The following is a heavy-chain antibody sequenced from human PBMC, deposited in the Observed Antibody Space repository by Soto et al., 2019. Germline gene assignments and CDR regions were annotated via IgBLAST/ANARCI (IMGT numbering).Heavy chain of an antibody. D-gene: IGHD5-18*01. CDR1: GYTFTGYY. J-gene: IGHJ4*02. Sequence: ASVKVSCKASGYTFTGYYMHWVRQAPGQGLEWMGWINPNSGGTNYAQKFQGWVTMTRDTSISTAYMELSSLRSEDTAVYYCARGRYSYGTYFDYWGQGTLVTVSS. V-gene: IGHV1-2*04. CDR3: ARGRYSYGTYFDY. CDR2: INPNSGGT.